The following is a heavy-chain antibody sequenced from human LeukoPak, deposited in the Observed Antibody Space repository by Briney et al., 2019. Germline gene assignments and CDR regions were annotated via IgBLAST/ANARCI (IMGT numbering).Heavy chain of an antibody. Sequence: GGSLRLSCAASGFTFDDYAMHWVRQAPGKGLEWVSGISWNSGSIGYAESVKGRFTISRDNAKNSLYLQMNSLRAEDTALYYCAKEDYYGSGSTRQAFDIWGQGTMVTVSS. CDR3: AKEDYYGSGSTRQAFDI. CDR1: GFTFDDYA. CDR2: ISWNSGSI. V-gene: IGHV3-9*01. J-gene: IGHJ3*02. D-gene: IGHD3-10*01.